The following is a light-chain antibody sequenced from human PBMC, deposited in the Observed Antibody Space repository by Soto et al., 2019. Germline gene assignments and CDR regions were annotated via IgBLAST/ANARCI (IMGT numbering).Light chain of an antibody. V-gene: IGLV1-40*01. CDR3: QSYDSSLSVV. Sequence: QSLLTQPPSVSGAPGQRVTISCTGSSSNIGAGYDVHWYQQLPGTAPKLLIYGNSNRPSGVPDRFSGSKSGTSASLAITGLQAVDEADYYCQSYDSSLSVVFGGGTKLTVL. CDR1: SSNIGAGYD. J-gene: IGLJ2*01. CDR2: GNS.